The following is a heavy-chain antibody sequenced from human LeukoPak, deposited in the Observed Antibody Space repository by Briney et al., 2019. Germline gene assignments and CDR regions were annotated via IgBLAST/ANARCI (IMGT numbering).Heavy chain of an antibody. J-gene: IGHJ4*02. D-gene: IGHD3-22*01. V-gene: IGHV3-21*01. CDR2: ITPTTSYI. CDR1: GLGFSSFS. CDR3: ARLRRTSDSSGYYYYYDY. Sequence: PGGSLRLSCAASGLGFSSFSFNWIRQAPGKGLEWVPSITPTTSYIYYADSVRGRFTISRENAKNSLYLQMNSLRAEDTAVYYCARLRRTSDSSGYYYYYDYWGQGTLVTVSS.